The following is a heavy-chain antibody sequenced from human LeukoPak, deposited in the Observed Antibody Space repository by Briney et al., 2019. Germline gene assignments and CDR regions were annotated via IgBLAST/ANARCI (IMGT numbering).Heavy chain of an antibody. J-gene: IGHJ4*01. V-gene: IGHV4-39*07. CDR2: IYYSGST. D-gene: IGHD3-22*01. Sequence: SETLSLTCTVSGGSISSSSYYWGWIRQPPGKGLEWIGSIYYSGSTYYNPSLKSRVTISVDTSQNQFSLKPSSVTAADMAVYYCARDFRVSGYYYGFDYWGHGTLVTVSS. CDR3: ARDFRVSGYYYGFDY. CDR1: GGSISSSSYY.